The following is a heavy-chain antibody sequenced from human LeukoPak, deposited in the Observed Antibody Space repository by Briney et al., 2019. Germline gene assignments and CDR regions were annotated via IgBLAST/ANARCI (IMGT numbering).Heavy chain of an antibody. Sequence: SQTLSLTCTVSGGSISSSSYYWGWIRQPPGKGLEWIGSIYYSGSTYYNPSLKSRVTISVDTSKNQFSLKLSSVTAADTAVYYCYFFGPSPRKYSSSSPRFDYWGQGTLVTVSS. V-gene: IGHV4-39*01. CDR2: IYYSGST. CDR3: YFFGPSPRKYSSSSPRFDY. J-gene: IGHJ4*02. CDR1: GGSISSSSYY. D-gene: IGHD6-6*01.